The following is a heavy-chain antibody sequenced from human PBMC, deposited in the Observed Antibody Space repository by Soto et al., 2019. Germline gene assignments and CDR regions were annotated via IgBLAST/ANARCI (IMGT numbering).Heavy chain of an antibody. CDR2: ISGSGLTT. CDR3: ATKTSGTHPFDH. V-gene: IGHV3-23*01. CDR1: GFTFSSQS. J-gene: IGHJ4*02. Sequence: PGGSLRLSCVASGFTFSSQSMNWVRQAPGKGLEWVSVISGSGLTTYYADSVKGRFTISRDNIKNTVFLQLNSLRADDTAVSHCATKTSGTHPFDHWGQGTLVTVPQ. D-gene: IGHD1-7*01.